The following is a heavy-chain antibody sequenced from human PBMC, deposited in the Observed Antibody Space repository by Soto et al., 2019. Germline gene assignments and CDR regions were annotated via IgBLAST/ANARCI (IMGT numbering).Heavy chain of an antibody. V-gene: IGHV3-21*01. CDR1: GFTFSSYA. CDR2: ITSSSGHI. D-gene: IGHD3-3*01. CDR3: ARDLPHYDFWSGPYDYYGMDV. Sequence: GGSLRLSCAASGFTFSSYAMSWVRQAPGKGLEWVSSITSSSGHIYYADSVKGRFTISRDNARNSLYLQMNSLRAEDTAVYYCARDLPHYDFWSGPYDYYGMDVWGQGTTVTVSS. J-gene: IGHJ6*02.